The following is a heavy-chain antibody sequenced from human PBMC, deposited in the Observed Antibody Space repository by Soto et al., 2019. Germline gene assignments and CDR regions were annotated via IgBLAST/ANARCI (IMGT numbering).Heavy chain of an antibody. CDR2: IHYTGNT. D-gene: IGHD3-3*01. CDR3: ATLYYDQYYFDY. V-gene: IGHV4-61*01. Sequence: SETLSLTCTVSGGSVSSGSYYWSWIRQPPGKGLEWIGYIHYTGNTNYSPSLKSRVTMSVDTSKNQFSLNLNSVTAADTAVYYCATLYYDQYYFDYWAQGTLVTVSS. J-gene: IGHJ4*02. CDR1: GGSVSSGSYY.